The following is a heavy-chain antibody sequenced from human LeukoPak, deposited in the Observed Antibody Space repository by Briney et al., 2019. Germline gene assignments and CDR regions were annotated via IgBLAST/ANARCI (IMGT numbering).Heavy chain of an antibody. CDR1: GFTFSSYG. CDR3: AKDRGYSYGLGSDY. J-gene: IGHJ4*02. CDR2: IRYDGSNK. Sequence: GGSLRLSCAASGFTFSSYGMHWVRQAPGKGLEWVAFIRYDGSNKYYADSVKGRFTISRDNSKNTLYLQMNSLRAEDTALYYCAKDRGYSYGLGSDYWGQGTLVTVSS. D-gene: IGHD5-18*01. V-gene: IGHV3-30*02.